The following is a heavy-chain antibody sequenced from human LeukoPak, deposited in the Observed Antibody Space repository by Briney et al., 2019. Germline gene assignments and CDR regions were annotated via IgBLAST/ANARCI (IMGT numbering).Heavy chain of an antibody. CDR3: ARDQYGILTGCYSTGLDY. CDR1: GFTLSSYG. D-gene: IGHD3-9*01. Sequence: QPGGSLRLSCAASGFTLSSYGMHWVRQAPGKGLEWVAVIWYDGSNKYYADSVKGRFTISRDNSKNTLYLQMNSLRAEDTAVYYCARDQYGILTGCYSTGLDYWGQGTLVTVSS. CDR2: IWYDGSNK. V-gene: IGHV3-33*01. J-gene: IGHJ4*02.